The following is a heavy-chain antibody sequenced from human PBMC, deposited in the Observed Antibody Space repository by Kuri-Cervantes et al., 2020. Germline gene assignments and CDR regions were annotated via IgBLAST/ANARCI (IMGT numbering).Heavy chain of an antibody. CDR3: ARGALGYYYDSSGSWYFDL. J-gene: IGHJ2*01. Sequence: LRLSCAVSGGSISSGGYSWSWIRQPPGKGLEWIGYIYHSGSTYYNPSLKSRVTISVDRSKNQFSLKLSSVTAADTAVYYCARGALGYYYDSSGSWYFDLWGRGNLVNVSS. CDR2: IYHSGST. CDR1: GGSISSGGYS. V-gene: IGHV4-30-2*01. D-gene: IGHD3-22*01.